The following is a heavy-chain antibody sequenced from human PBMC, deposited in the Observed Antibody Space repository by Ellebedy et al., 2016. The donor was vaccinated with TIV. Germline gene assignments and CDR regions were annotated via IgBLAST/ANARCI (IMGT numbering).Heavy chain of an antibody. V-gene: IGHV3-30*04. D-gene: IGHD6-19*01. Sequence: GGSLRLXXAASGFTFSSSTMHWVRQAPGWGLDWVAGISFDGRAVHYADSVKGRFTISRDNSKNTLSLQMNSLRGEDSAIYYCARGPYSSGHCDAFDVWGRGTAATVSS. CDR2: ISFDGRAV. J-gene: IGHJ3*01. CDR3: ARGPYSSGHCDAFDV. CDR1: GFTFSSST.